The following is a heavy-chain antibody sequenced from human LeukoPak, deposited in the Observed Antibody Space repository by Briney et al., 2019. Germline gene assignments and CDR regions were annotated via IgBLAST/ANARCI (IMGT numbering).Heavy chain of an antibody. Sequence: SETLSLTCTVSGGSISSSSYYWGWIRQPPGKGLEWIGSIYYSGSTNYNPSLKSRVTISVDTSKNQFSLKLSSVTAADTAVYYCARDCSGGSCYSNDAFDIWGQGTMVTVSS. D-gene: IGHD2-15*01. CDR3: ARDCSGGSCYSNDAFDI. CDR1: GGSISSSSYY. CDR2: IYYSGST. V-gene: IGHV4-39*07. J-gene: IGHJ3*02.